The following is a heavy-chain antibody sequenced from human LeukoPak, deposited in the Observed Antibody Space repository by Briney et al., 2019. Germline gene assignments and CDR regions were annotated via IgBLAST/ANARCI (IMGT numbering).Heavy chain of an antibody. CDR3: ARTRAYYDSIYNAFDI. CDR1: GGSISSYY. V-gene: IGHV4-4*07. D-gene: IGHD3-22*01. Sequence: PSETLSLTCTVSGGSISSYYWSWIRQPAGKGLEWIGRIYTSGSTNYNPSLKSRVTISVDTSKSQFSLKLSSVTAADTAVYYCARTRAYYDSIYNAFDIWGQGTMVTVSS. J-gene: IGHJ3*02. CDR2: IYTSGST.